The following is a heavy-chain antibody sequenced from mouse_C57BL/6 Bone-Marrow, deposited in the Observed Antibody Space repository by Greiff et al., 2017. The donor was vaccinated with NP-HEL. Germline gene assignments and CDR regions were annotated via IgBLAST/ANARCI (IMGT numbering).Heavy chain of an antibody. J-gene: IGHJ3*01. CDR1: GFSFNTYA. V-gene: IGHV10-1*01. Sequence: EVKVVESGGGLVQPKGSLKLSCAASGFSFNTYAMNWVRQAPGKGLEWVARIRSKSNNYATYYADSVKDRFTISRDDSESMLYLQMNNLKTEDTAMYYCVRPLYDGNHLGFAYWGQGTLVTVSA. CDR3: VRPLYDGNHLGFAY. D-gene: IGHD2-3*01. CDR2: IRSKSNNYAT.